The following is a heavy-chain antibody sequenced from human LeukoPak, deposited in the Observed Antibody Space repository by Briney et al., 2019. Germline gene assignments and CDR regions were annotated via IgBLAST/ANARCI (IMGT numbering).Heavy chain of an antibody. CDR1: GGSFSGYY. Sequence: SETLSLTCAVHGGSFSGYYWSWIRQPPGKGLEWIGEINHSGSTNYNPSLKSRVTTSVDTSKNQFSLKLSSVTAADTAVYYCARGKYSSGWTGRNYYYYGMDVWGQGTTVTVSS. CDR3: ARGKYSSGWTGRNYYYYGMDV. J-gene: IGHJ6*02. V-gene: IGHV4-34*01. CDR2: INHSGST. D-gene: IGHD6-19*01.